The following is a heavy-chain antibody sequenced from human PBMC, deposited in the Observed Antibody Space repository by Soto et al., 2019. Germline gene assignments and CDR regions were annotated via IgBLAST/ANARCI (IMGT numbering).Heavy chain of an antibody. Sequence: QVQLVQSGAEVKKPGASVKDSCKASGYTFTSNYMHWVRQAPGQGLEWMGIINPRGGSTSFAQKFQGRVTMTRDTSTSTVYMELSSLRSEDTAVYYCARDSFSDYWGQGTLVTVSS. J-gene: IGHJ4*02. CDR2: INPRGGST. CDR1: GYTFTSNY. V-gene: IGHV1-46*01. CDR3: ARDSFSDY.